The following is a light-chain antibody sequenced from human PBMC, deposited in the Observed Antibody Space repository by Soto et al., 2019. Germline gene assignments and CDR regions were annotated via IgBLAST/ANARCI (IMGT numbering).Light chain of an antibody. Sequence: QSALTQPPSASASPGQSVAISCTGTSSDVGGYDYVSWFQQHPGKAPKLVIYEVSQWPSGVPDRFSGSKSGNTASLTVSGLQAEDEADYYCSSYAGSLTWVFGGGTKVTVL. CDR3: SSYAGSLTWV. CDR2: EVS. CDR1: SSDVGGYDY. J-gene: IGLJ3*02. V-gene: IGLV2-8*01.